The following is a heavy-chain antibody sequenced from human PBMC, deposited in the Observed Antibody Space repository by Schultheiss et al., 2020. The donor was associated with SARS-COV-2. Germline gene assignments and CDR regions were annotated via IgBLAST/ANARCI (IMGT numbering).Heavy chain of an antibody. CDR3: ARGLRDGSGSYLGY. CDR1: GGSFSGYY. J-gene: IGHJ4*02. V-gene: IGHV4-34*01. CDR2: INHSGST. D-gene: IGHD3-10*01. Sequence: ESLKISCAVYGGSFSGYYWSWIRQPPGKGLEWIGEINHSGSTNYNPSLKSRVTISVDTSKNQFSLKLSSVTAADTAVYYCARGLRDGSGSYLGYWGQGTLVTVSS.